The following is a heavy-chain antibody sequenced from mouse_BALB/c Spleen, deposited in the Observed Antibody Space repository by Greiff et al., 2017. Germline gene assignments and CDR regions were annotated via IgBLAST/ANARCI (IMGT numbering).Heavy chain of an antibody. J-gene: IGHJ3*01. CDR2: ISSGGSYT. V-gene: IGHV5-6-4*01. Sequence: EVQRVESGGGLVKPGGSLKLSCAASGFTFSSYTMSWVRQTPEKRLEWVATISSGGSYTYYPDSVKGRFTISRDNAKNTLYLQMSSLKSEDTAMYYCTRDGNYWFAYWGQGTLVTVSA. CDR1: GFTFSSYT. D-gene: IGHD2-1*01. CDR3: TRDGNYWFAY.